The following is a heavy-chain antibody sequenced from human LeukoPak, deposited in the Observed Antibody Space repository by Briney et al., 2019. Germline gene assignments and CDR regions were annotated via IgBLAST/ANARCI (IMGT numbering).Heavy chain of an antibody. Sequence: PSETLSLTCAVYGGSFSGYYWSWIRQPPGKGLEWIGEINHSGSTNYNPSLKSRVTISVDTSKNQFSLKLSSVTAADTAVYYCARWIEQLVQAWFDPWGQGTLVTVSS. V-gene: IGHV4-34*01. CDR2: INHSGST. CDR3: ARWIEQLVQAWFDP. J-gene: IGHJ5*02. CDR1: GGSFSGYY. D-gene: IGHD6-13*01.